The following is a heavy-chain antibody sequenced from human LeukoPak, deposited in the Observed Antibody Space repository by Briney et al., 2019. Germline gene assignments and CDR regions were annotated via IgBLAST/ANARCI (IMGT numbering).Heavy chain of an antibody. CDR3: ASLTYYDFWSGYYTWNYFDY. D-gene: IGHD3-3*01. Sequence: SVKVSCKASGGTFSSYAISWGRQAPGQGLEWMGGIIPIFGTANYAQKFQGRVTITADESTSTAYMELSSLRSEDTAVYYCASLTYYDFWSGYYTWNYFDYWGQGTLVTVSS. J-gene: IGHJ4*02. CDR2: IIPIFGTA. CDR1: GGTFSSYA. V-gene: IGHV1-69*13.